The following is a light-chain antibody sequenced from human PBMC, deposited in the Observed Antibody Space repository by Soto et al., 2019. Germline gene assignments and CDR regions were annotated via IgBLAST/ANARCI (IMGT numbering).Light chain of an antibody. CDR1: QGISNY. CDR2: AAS. CDR3: KTYPNVPS. V-gene: IGKV1-27*01. J-gene: IGKJ4*01. Sequence: DIQMTQSPSSLSASVGDRVTITCRASQGISNYLAWYQQIPGKVPKLLISAASTLQSGVPSRFSGRGSGTDFTLIISSLQPEDVVTCFCKTYPNVPSFGGGTKVEIK.